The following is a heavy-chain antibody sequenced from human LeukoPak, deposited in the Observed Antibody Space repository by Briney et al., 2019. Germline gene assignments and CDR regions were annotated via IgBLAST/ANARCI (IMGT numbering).Heavy chain of an antibody. CDR3: ARGWSSVSYYFQY. CDR2: ISGGGTT. CDR1: GFTVSNNY. V-gene: IGHV3-53*01. J-gene: IGHJ4*02. Sequence: PGGSLRLSCAASGFTVSNNYMTWVRQAPGKGLEWVSSISGGGTTYYADSVKGRFTISRDSSQNTLYLQMNSLRAEDAAVYFCARGWSSVSYYFQYGGQGTLVTVSS. D-gene: IGHD6-13*01.